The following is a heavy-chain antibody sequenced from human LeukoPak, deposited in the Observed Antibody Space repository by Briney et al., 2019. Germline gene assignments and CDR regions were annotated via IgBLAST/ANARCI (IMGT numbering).Heavy chain of an antibody. CDR2: INPSGGST. CDR3: ARVKYCSGGSCYRFYYYYYGMDV. Sequence: ASVKVSRKASGYTFTSYYMHWVRQAPGQGLEWMGIINPSGGSTSYAQKFQGRVTMTRDTSTSTVYMELSSLRSEDTAVYYCARVKYCSGGSCYRFYYYYYGMDVWGQGTTVTVSS. J-gene: IGHJ6*02. D-gene: IGHD2-15*01. V-gene: IGHV1-46*01. CDR1: GYTFTSYY.